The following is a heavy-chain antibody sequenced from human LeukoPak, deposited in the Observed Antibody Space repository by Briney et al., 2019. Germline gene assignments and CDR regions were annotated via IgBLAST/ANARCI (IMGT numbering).Heavy chain of an antibody. CDR2: ISPNNGDT. V-gene: IGHV1-18*04. CDR3: ARVIGKDYYYMDV. D-gene: IGHD3-10*01. J-gene: IGHJ6*03. Sequence: ASVKVSCKASGYSFTGYYMHWVRQAPGQGLEWMGWISPNNGDTNYAQKLQGRVTMTTDTSTSTAYMELRSLRSDDTAVYYCARVIGKDYYYMDVWGKGTTVTVSS. CDR1: GYSFTGYY.